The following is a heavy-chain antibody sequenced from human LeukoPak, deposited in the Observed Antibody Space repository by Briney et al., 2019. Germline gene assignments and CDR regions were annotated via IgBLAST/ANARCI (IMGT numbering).Heavy chain of an antibody. CDR3: ARDSPTVTTPYFDY. CDR1: GGTFSSYA. V-gene: IGHV1-2*02. J-gene: IGHJ4*02. CDR2: INPNSGGT. D-gene: IGHD4-17*01. Sequence: ASVKVSCKASGGTFSSYAISWVRQAPGQGLEWMGWINPNSGGTNYAQKFQGRVTMTRDTSISTAYMELSRLRSDDTAVYYCARDSPTVTTPYFDYWGQGTLVTVSS.